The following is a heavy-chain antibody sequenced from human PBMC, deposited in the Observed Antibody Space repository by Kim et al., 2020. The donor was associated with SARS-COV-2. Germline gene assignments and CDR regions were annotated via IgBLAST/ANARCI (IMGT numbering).Heavy chain of an antibody. D-gene: IGHD1-26*01. Sequence: SVKVSCKASGGTFSSYTISWVRQAPGQGLEWMGRIIPILGIANYAQKFQGRVTITADKSTSTAYMELSSLRSEDTAVYYCASKTGSIVGTRDWFDPWGQGTLVTVSS. V-gene: IGHV1-69*02. CDR2: IIPILGIA. CDR1: GGTFSSYT. CDR3: ASKTGSIVGTRDWFDP. J-gene: IGHJ5*02.